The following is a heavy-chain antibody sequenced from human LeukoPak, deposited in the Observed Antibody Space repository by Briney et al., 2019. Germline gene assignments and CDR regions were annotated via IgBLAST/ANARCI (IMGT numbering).Heavy chain of an antibody. D-gene: IGHD2-21*02. Sequence: SCKASGYTFTNYGMHWVRQAPGKGLEWVAVISYDGSDKYYADSVKGRFTISRDNSKNTLYLQMNSLRAEDTAVYYCAKDISGGDCPDYWGQGTLVTVSS. CDR1: GYTFTNYG. CDR3: AKDISGGDCPDY. J-gene: IGHJ4*02. V-gene: IGHV3-30*18. CDR2: ISYDGSDK.